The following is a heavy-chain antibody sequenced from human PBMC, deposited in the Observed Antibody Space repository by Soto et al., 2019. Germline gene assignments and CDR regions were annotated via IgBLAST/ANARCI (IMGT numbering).Heavy chain of an antibody. CDR2: INYSGSS. Sequence: KASETLSLTCAVSGASFNSYYWSWIRQAPGKGLEWIGEINYSGSSNYNPSLKSRVAMSADRSKNQFSLKVNSVTAADTAVYYCARDANGYKYGSYFDYWGQGALVTVS. CDR1: GASFNSYY. CDR3: ARDANGYKYGSYFDY. J-gene: IGHJ4*02. V-gene: IGHV4-34*01. D-gene: IGHD5-18*01.